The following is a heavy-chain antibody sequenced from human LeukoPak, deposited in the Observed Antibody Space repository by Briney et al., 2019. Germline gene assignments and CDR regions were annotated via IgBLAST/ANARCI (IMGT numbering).Heavy chain of an antibody. CDR1: GFTFSSYA. CDR2: ISYDGSNK. V-gene: IGHV3-30-3*01. D-gene: IGHD3-22*01. CDR3: ARDPYNTGGYAAFDI. J-gene: IGHJ3*02. Sequence: GGSLRLSCAASGFTFSSYAMHWVRQAPGKGLEWVAVISYDGSNKYYADSVKGRFTISRDNSKNTLYPQMNSLRAEDTAVYYCARDPYNTGGYAAFDIWGQGTMVTVSS.